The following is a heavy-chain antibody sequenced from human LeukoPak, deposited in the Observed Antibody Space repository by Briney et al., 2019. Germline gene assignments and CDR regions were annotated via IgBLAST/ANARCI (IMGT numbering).Heavy chain of an antibody. CDR2: ISNRGTTI. CDR3: ARSGHWAAAYYYYYMDV. D-gene: IGHD3-16*01. V-gene: IGHV3-11*01. Sequence: SGGSLRLSCAASGFTFSAYSMSWIRQAPGKGLEWVSYISNRGTTIHYADSVKGRFTISRDNAKNSLYLQMNSLRAEDTAVYYCARSGHWAAAYYYYYMDVWGNGTTVTVSS. J-gene: IGHJ6*03. CDR1: GFTFSAYS.